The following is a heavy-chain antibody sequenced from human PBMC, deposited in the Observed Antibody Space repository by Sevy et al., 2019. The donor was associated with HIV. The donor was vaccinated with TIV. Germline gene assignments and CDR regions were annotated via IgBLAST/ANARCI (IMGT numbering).Heavy chain of an antibody. Sequence: GASVKVSCKASGYTFTSYYMHWVRQAPGQGLEWMGIINPSGGSTSYAQKFQGRVTMTRDTSTSTVYMELSSLRSEDTAVYYCARDLWFGERPSHYYYYYMDVWGKGTTVTVSS. CDR2: INPSGGST. V-gene: IGHV1-46*01. D-gene: IGHD3-10*01. CDR1: GYTFTSYY. J-gene: IGHJ6*03. CDR3: ARDLWFGERPSHYYYYYMDV.